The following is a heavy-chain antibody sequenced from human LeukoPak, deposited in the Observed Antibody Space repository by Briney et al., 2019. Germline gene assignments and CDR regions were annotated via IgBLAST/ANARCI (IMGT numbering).Heavy chain of an antibody. CDR1: GGSIRTYY. CDR3: ARRDDSDYGNWAFDY. CDR2: ISYIGST. D-gene: IGHD4-17*01. V-gene: IGHV4-59*01. Sequence: SETLSLTCSVSGGSIRTYYWNWIRQPPGKGLEWIGYISYIGSTNFHPSLKSRVTISVDTSKDQLPLKLSSVAAADAAVYYGARRDDSDYGNWAFDYWGQGTLVTVSS. J-gene: IGHJ4*02.